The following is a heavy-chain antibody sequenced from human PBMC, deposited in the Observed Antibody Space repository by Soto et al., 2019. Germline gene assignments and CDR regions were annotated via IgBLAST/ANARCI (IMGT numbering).Heavy chain of an antibody. J-gene: IGHJ4*02. Sequence: QVQLVQSGAEVKKPGSSVKVSCKASGGTFSSYTISWVRQAPGQGLEWMGRIIPILGIANYAQKFQGRVTMTADKATSTAYMELSSLRSEDTAVYYCASKGAYYGSGSYYNVPHWGQGTLVTVSS. V-gene: IGHV1-69*02. CDR2: IIPILGIA. CDR3: ASKGAYYGSGSYYNVPH. CDR1: GGTFSSYT. D-gene: IGHD3-10*01.